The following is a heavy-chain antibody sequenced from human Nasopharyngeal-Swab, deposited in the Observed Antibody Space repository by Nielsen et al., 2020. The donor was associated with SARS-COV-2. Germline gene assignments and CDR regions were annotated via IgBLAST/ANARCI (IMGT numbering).Heavy chain of an antibody. Sequence: WIRQPPGKGLEWVSVIYSGGSTYYADSVKGRFTISRNNSKNTLYLQMKNLRAEDSAVYYCERLGSSSWYANWFDPWGQGTLVTVSS. CDR3: ERLGSSSWYANWFDP. CDR2: IYSGGST. J-gene: IGHJ5*02. D-gene: IGHD6-13*01. V-gene: IGHV3-53*01.